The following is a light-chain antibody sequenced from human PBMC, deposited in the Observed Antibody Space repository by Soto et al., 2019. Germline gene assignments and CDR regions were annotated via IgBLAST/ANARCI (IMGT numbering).Light chain of an antibody. V-gene: IGLV2-11*01. CDR1: SSDVGDYHY. Sequence: QSVLTQPRSVSGSPGQAVTISCTGTSSDVGDYHYVSWYQHHPGKAPKLMIYDVTKRPSGVPNRFSGSKSGNTASLTISGLQAEDEAYYYCCSYAGSYTWVFGGGTKRTVL. CDR2: DVT. J-gene: IGLJ3*02. CDR3: CSYAGSYTWV.